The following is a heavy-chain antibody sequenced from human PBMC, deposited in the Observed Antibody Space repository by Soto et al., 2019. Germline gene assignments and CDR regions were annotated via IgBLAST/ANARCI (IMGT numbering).Heavy chain of an antibody. J-gene: IGHJ5*02. Sequence: GESLKISCKGSGYSFTKYWITWVRQMPGKGLEWMGRIDPSDSYTNYSPSFQGHVTISADKSISTAYLQWSSLKASDTAMYYCARRPDDSSAYYGPNWFDPWGQGTLVTVS. V-gene: IGHV5-10-1*01. CDR1: GYSFTKYW. CDR3: ARRPDDSSAYYGPNWFDP. D-gene: IGHD3-22*01. CDR2: IDPSDSYT.